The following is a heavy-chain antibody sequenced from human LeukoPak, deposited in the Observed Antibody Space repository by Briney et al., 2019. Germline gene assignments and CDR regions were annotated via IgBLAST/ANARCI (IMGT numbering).Heavy chain of an antibody. D-gene: IGHD3-22*01. CDR2: IYYSGST. V-gene: IGHV4-59*12. Sequence: SETLSLTCTVSGGSIRSYYWSWIRQPPGKGLEWIAYIYYSGSTNYNPSLKSRVTISVDTSKNQFSLKLTSVTAADTAVYYCARGRSTLIVGENYYHYYMDVWGKGTTVTVSS. CDR3: ARGRSTLIVGENYYHYYMDV. J-gene: IGHJ6*03. CDR1: GGSIRSYY.